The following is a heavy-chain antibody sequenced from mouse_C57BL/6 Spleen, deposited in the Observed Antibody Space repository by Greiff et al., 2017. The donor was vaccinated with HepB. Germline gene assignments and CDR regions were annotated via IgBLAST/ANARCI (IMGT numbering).Heavy chain of an antibody. CDR2: IYPRSGNT. CDR3: ARRGGRGDYIDY. Sequence: QVQLKESGAELARPGASVKLSCKASGYTFTSYGISWVKQRTGQGLEWIGEIYPRSGNTYYNEKFKGKATLTADKSSRTAYMELRSLTSEDSAVYFCARRGGRGDYIDYWGQGTTLTVSS. V-gene: IGHV1-81*01. CDR1: GYTFTSYG. J-gene: IGHJ2*01.